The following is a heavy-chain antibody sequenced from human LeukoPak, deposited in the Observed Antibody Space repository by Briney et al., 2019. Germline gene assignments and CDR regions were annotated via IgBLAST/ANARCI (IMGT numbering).Heavy chain of an antibody. CDR3: AKTLGYCSGGSCYSGVIDY. CDR2: ISGSGGST. V-gene: IGHV3-23*01. Sequence: GALLLSCAASGFTFSSYGMSWVRQAPGKGLEWVSAISGSGGSTYYADSMKGRFTISRDNSKNTLYLQMNSLRAEDTAVYYCAKTLGYCSGGSCYSGVIDYWGQGTLVTVSS. CDR1: GFTFSSYG. D-gene: IGHD2-15*01. J-gene: IGHJ4*02.